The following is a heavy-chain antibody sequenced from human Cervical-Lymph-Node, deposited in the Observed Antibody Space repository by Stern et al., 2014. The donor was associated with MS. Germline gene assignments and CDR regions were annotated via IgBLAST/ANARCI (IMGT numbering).Heavy chain of an antibody. D-gene: IGHD2-2*01. J-gene: IGHJ2*01. V-gene: IGHV1-46*01. Sequence: DQLGESVAEVRKPGASVNVSCKASGYTFSNYYIHWVRQAPGQGLEWMGLINPSAGSTSYAQKFQGRITMTRDTSTTTVYMELSSLRSEDTAVYYCAREGVPSALIWYFDLWGRGTLVTVSS. CDR2: INPSAGST. CDR3: AREGVPSALIWYFDL. CDR1: GYTFSNYY.